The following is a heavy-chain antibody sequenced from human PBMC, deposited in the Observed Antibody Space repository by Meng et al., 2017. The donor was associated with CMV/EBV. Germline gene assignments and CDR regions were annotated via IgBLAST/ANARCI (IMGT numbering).Heavy chain of an antibody. J-gene: IGHJ4*01. Sequence: SVKVSCKAFGCTFSNYAISWVRQAPGQGLEWMGGIIPILGIANYAQKFQGRVTITTDKSTSTAYMELSSLSSEDTAVYYCARVSTIFGVVISPWGQGTLVTVSS. D-gene: IGHD3-3*01. CDR1: GCTFSNYA. CDR3: ARVSTIFGVVISP. V-gene: IGHV1-69*10. CDR2: IIPILGIA.